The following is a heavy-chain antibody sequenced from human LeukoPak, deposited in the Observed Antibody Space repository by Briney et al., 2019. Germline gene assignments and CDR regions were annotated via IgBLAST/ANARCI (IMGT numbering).Heavy chain of an antibody. Sequence: PGGSLRLSCAASGFTFSSYEMNWVRQAPGKGLEWVSYISSSGSTIYYADSVKGRFTISRDNSKNTLYLQMNSLRAEDTAVYYCAKALVVAAAGGGGDIWGQGTMVTVSS. CDR1: GFTFSSYE. CDR3: AKALVVAAAGGGGDI. D-gene: IGHD6-13*01. CDR2: ISSSGSTI. V-gene: IGHV3-48*03. J-gene: IGHJ3*02.